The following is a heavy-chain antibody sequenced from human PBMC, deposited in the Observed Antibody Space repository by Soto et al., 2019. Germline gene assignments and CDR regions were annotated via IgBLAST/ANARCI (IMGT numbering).Heavy chain of an antibody. Sequence: PGGSLRLSCAASGFTFSIFDIHWVRQDKGKGLEWVSAIDTAACTYYSGSVKGRFTISRDNAKNSLYLQMNSLRVEDTVLYFCSRERTPLSRTWEPLDSWGQGTLVTVSS. D-gene: IGHD1-26*01. J-gene: IGHJ4*02. CDR3: SRERTPLSRTWEPLDS. CDR1: GFTFSIFD. V-gene: IGHV3-13*01. CDR2: IDTAACT.